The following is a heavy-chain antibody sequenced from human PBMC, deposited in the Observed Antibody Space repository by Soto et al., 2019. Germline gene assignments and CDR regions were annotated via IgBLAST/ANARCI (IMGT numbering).Heavy chain of an antibody. D-gene: IGHD3-22*01. Sequence: QVQLVESGGGVVQPGRSLRLSCAASGFTFSSYGMHWVRQAPGKGLEWVAVIWYDGSNKYYADSVKGRFTISRDNSKNTLYLQMNSLRAEDTAVYYCARDYYDSSGSLGPPYYGMDVWGQGTTVTVSS. J-gene: IGHJ6*02. CDR3: ARDYYDSSGSLGPPYYGMDV. CDR2: IWYDGSNK. V-gene: IGHV3-33*01. CDR1: GFTFSSYG.